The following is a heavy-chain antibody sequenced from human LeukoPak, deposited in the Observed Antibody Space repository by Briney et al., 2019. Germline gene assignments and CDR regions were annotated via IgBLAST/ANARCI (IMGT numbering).Heavy chain of an antibody. CDR1: GYTFTSYY. V-gene: IGHV1-46*01. J-gene: IGHJ4*02. CDR2: INPSGGVT. Sequence: ASVKVSCKASGYTFTSYYMHWVRQAPGQGLGWVGLINPSGGVTSYAQKFKGRVTMTRDTSTSTVYMELSSLRSEDTAVYYCARDNKERQLGGYWGQGTLVTVSS. D-gene: IGHD6-13*01. CDR3: ARDNKERQLGGY.